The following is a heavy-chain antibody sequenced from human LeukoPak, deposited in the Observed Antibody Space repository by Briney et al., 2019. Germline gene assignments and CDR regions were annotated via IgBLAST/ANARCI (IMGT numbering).Heavy chain of an antibody. Sequence: SETLSLTCAVYGGSFSGYYWSWIRQPPGKGLEWIGEINHSGSTNYNPSLKSRVTISVDTSKNQFSLKLSSVTAADTAVYYCASQSGWYFSYCYYGMDVWGQGTTVTVSS. CDR3: ASQSGWYFSYCYYGMDV. CDR2: INHSGST. V-gene: IGHV4-34*01. D-gene: IGHD6-19*01. J-gene: IGHJ6*02. CDR1: GGSFSGYY.